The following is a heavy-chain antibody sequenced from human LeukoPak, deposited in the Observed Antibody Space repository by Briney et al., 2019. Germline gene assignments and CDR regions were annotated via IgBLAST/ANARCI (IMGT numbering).Heavy chain of an antibody. D-gene: IGHD3-3*01. J-gene: IGHJ5*02. Sequence: ASVKVSCKASGYTFTGYYIHWVRQAPGQGLEWMGWINPNSGGTTYAQKFQGRVTMTRDTSISTAYMDLSRLTPDDTAVYYCARNIRSYDFWSGPVNWFDPWGQGTLVSVTS. CDR1: GYTFTGYY. CDR3: ARNIRSYDFWSGPVNWFDP. CDR2: INPNSGGT. V-gene: IGHV1-2*02.